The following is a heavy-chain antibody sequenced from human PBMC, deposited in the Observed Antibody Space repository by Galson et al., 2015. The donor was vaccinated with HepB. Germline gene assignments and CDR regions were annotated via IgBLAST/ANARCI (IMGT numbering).Heavy chain of an antibody. D-gene: IGHD3-10*01. V-gene: IGHV3-48*02. CDR2: VSSGSTTI. Sequence: SLRLSCAASGFTFSSYSMNWVRQAPGKGLEWVSFVSSGSTTIYYADSVKGRFTISRDNAKNSVYLQMNSLRDEDTAVYYCVRDRGRGDYWGQGTLVTVSS. CDR1: GFTFSSYS. CDR3: VRDRGRGDY. J-gene: IGHJ4*02.